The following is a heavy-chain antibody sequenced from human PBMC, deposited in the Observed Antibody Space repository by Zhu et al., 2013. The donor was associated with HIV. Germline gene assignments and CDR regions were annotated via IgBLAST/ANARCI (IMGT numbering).Heavy chain of an antibody. CDR2: ISTYNDDK. Sequence: QVQLVQSASEVKRPGASVKISCKTSGYTFNSYSIAWVRQAPGQGLEWMGWISTYNDDKKFAQRFQGRVAMTTDTSTRTVYMEVRSLTFDDTAIYYCARDVIGGSWFGIGHWGQGTLVTVSS. CDR3: ARDVIGGSWFGIGH. V-gene: IGHV1-18*01. D-gene: IGHD3-10*01. CDR1: GYTFNSYS. J-gene: IGHJ4*02.